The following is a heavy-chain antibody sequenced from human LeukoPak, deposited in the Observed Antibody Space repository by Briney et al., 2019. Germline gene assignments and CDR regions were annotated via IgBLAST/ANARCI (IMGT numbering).Heavy chain of an antibody. J-gene: IGHJ6*04. CDR3: ARAGGFGESYYYYGMDV. V-gene: IGHV4-4*07. Sequence: SETLSLTCTVSGGSISSYYWSWIRQPAGKGLEWIGRIYTSWSTNYNPSLKSRVTMSVDTSKNQFSLKLSSVTAADTAVYYCARAGGFGESYYYYGMDVWGKGTTVTVSS. CDR2: IYTSWST. CDR1: GGSISSYY. D-gene: IGHD3-10*01.